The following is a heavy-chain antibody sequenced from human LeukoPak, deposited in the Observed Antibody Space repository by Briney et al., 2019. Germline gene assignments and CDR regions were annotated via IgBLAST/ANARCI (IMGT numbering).Heavy chain of an antibody. Sequence: GGSLRLSCAASGFTFSNAWMSWVRQAPGKGLEWVGRIKSKTDGGTTDYAARVKGRFTISRDDSKNTLYLQMNSLKTEDTAVYYCTTETVGATTNDYWGQGTLVTVSS. CDR1: GFTFSNAW. D-gene: IGHD1-26*01. J-gene: IGHJ4*02. V-gene: IGHV3-15*01. CDR2: IKSKTDGGTT. CDR3: TTETVGATTNDY.